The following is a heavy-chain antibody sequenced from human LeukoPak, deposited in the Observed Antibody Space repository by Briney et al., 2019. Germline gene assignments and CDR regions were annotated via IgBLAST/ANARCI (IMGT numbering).Heavy chain of an antibody. CDR1: GFTFSSYS. Sequence: GGSLRLSCAASGFTFSSYSTNWVPHAPGKGLEWVSSISSNSSYIYYADAVKSRFTISGDDAKNSLYMQMTSLTAEDTAVYYCARNFGSYYCSSTSCSHIDYWGQGTLVTVSS. D-gene: IGHD2-2*01. J-gene: IGHJ4*02. CDR3: ARNFGSYYCSSTSCSHIDY. V-gene: IGHV3-21*01. CDR2: ISSNSSYI.